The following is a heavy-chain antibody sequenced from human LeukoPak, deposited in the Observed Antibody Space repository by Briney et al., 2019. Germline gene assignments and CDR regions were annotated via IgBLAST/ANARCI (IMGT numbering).Heavy chain of an antibody. CDR1: GGSISSSTYF. CDR2: IYYSGST. V-gene: IGHV4-39*07. CDR3: ARLTYGSSRGDY. J-gene: IGHJ4*02. D-gene: IGHD6-13*01. Sequence: PSETLSLTCTVSGGSISSSTYFWGWIRQPPGKGLEWIGSIYYSGSTYYNPSLKSRVTISADTSKNQFSLKLSPMTAADTAVYYCARLTYGSSRGDYWGQGTLVTVSS.